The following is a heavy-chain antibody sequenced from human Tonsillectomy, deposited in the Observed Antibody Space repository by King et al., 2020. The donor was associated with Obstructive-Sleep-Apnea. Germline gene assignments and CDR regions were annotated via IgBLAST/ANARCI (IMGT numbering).Heavy chain of an antibody. CDR3: ARPSGGHGMDV. CDR2: IYWDDDK. Sequence: ITLKESGPTLVKPTQTLTLACTFSGLSLSSNEMRVAWIRQPPGKALEWLALIYWDDDKRYSPSLKSRLTITKDTSKSQVVLTMTNMDPVDTATYYCARPSGGHGMDVWGQGTTVTVSS. V-gene: IGHV2-5*02. J-gene: IGHJ6*02. CDR1: GLSLSSNEMR.